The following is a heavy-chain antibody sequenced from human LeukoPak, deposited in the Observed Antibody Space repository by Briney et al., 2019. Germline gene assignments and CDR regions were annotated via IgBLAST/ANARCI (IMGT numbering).Heavy chain of an antibody. J-gene: IGHJ4*02. V-gene: IGHV1-2*02. Sequence: GASVKVSCKASGYTFTVYYMHWVRQAPGQGLEWMGWINPNSGGTNYAQKFQGRVTMTRDTSISTAYMELSRLRSDDTAVYYCARDENYYYDSSGLWGQGTLVTVSS. CDR1: GYTFTVYY. CDR3: ARDENYYYDSSGL. CDR2: INPNSGGT. D-gene: IGHD3-22*01.